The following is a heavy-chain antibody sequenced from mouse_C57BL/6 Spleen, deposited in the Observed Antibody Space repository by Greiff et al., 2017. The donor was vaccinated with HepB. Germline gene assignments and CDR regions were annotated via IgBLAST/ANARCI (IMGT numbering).Heavy chain of an antibody. Sequence: EVQLQQSGGGLVKPGGSLKLSCAASGFTFSDYGMHWVRQAPEKGLEWVAYISSGSSTIYYADTVKGRFTISRDNAKNTLFLQMTSLRSEDTAMYYCARGGYGWFAYWGQGTLVTVSA. CDR2: ISSGSSTI. J-gene: IGHJ3*01. V-gene: IGHV5-17*01. CDR3: ARGGYGWFAY. D-gene: IGHD3-1*01. CDR1: GFTFSDYG.